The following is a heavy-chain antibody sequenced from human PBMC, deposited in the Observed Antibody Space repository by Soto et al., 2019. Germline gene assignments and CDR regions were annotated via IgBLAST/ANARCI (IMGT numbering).Heavy chain of an antibody. Sequence: QVQLQESGPGLVKPSGTLSLTCAVSGGSISSSNWWSWVRQPPGKGLEWIGEIYHSGNTNYNPSLKXRXTXEXXRSRNPFALKLSSVPAAATGVYYCARRWGEGRVVYWGQGTLVTVSS. CDR2: IYHSGNT. D-gene: IGHD3-10*01. J-gene: IGHJ4*02. CDR1: GGSISSSNW. V-gene: IGHV4-4*02. CDR3: ARRWGEGRVVY.